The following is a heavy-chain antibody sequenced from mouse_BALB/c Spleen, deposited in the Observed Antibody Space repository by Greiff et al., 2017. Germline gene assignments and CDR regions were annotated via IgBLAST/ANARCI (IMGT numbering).Heavy chain of an antibody. CDR1: GYSITSDYA. D-gene: IGHD2-14*01. Sequence: EVKLLESGPGLVKPSQSLSLTCTVTGYSITSDYAWNWIRQFPGNKLEWMGYISYSGSTSYNPSLKSRISITRDTSKNQFFLQLNSVTTEDTATYYCARVYYRYDDAMDYWGQGTSVTVSS. CDR3: ARVYYRYDDAMDY. J-gene: IGHJ4*01. CDR2: ISYSGST. V-gene: IGHV3-2*02.